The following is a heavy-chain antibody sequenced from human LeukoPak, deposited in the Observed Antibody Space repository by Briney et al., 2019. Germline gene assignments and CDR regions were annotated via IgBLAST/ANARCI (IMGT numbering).Heavy chain of an antibody. V-gene: IGHV1-2*04. D-gene: IGHD5-18*01. CDR2: INPDSGGT. CDR3: ARVRSEDNDWYGYGY. CDR1: GYTFTDYY. Sequence: ASVKVSCKASGYTFTDYYIYWVRQAPGQGLEWVGWINPDSGGTNYAQKFQDWVTMTRDTSISTAYMELRRLRSDDTAVYYCARVRSEDNDWYGYGYWGQGSLVTVSS. J-gene: IGHJ4*02.